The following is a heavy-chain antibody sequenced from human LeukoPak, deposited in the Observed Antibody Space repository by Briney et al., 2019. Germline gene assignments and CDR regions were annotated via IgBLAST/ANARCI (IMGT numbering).Heavy chain of an antibody. CDR2: INPNSGGT. V-gene: IGHV1-2*02. CDR3: ARVPKGQLVRGYFDY. CDR1: GYTFTGYY. J-gene: IGHJ4*02. D-gene: IGHD6-6*01. Sequence: ASVKVSCKASGYTFTGYYMHWVRQAPGQGLEWMGWINPNSGGTNYAQKFQGRVTMTRDTSISTAYMELSRLRSDDTAVYYCARVPKGQLVRGYFDYWGQGTLVTVSS.